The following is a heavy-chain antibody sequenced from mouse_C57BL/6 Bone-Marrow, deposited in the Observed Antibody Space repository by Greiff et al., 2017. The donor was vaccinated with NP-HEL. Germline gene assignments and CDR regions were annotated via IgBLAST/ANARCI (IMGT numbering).Heavy chain of an antibody. CDR3: ARWDGYDY. D-gene: IGHD2-3*01. CDR1: GYTFTSYD. Sequence: QVQLKQSGPELVKPGASVKLSCKASGYTFTSYDINWVKQRPGQGLEWIGWFYPRDGSTTYNEKFKGKATLTVDTSSSTAYMELHSLTSEDSAVYFCARWDGYDYWGQGTTLTVSS. CDR2: FYPRDGST. J-gene: IGHJ2*01. V-gene: IGHV1-85*01.